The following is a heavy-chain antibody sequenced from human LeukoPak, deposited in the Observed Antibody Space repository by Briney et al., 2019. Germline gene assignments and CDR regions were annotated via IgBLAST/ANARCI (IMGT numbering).Heavy chain of an antibody. D-gene: IGHD4-17*01. CDR1: GGSISSSSYY. CDR3: ARHEDYGDYSTGAFDI. CDR2: IYYSGST. V-gene: IGHV4-39*01. J-gene: IGHJ3*02. Sequence: TSETLSLTCTVSGGSISSSSYYWRWIRQPPGKGLEWIGSIYYSGSTYYNPSLKSRVTISVDTSKNQFSLKLSSVTAADTAVYYCARHEDYGDYSTGAFDIWGQGTMVTVSS.